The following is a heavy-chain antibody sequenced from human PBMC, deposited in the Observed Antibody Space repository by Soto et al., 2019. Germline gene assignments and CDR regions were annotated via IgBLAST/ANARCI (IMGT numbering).Heavy chain of an antibody. D-gene: IGHD3-3*02. CDR3: ASGIDYYYYYGMDV. Sequence: TGGSLRLSCATSGFTFSSYGMHWVRQAPGKGLVWVSRINSDGSSTSYADSVKGRFTISRDNAKNTLYLQMNSLRAEDTAVYYCASGIDYYYYYGMDVWGQGTTVTVSS. CDR2: INSDGSST. J-gene: IGHJ6*02. V-gene: IGHV3-74*01. CDR1: GFTFSSYG.